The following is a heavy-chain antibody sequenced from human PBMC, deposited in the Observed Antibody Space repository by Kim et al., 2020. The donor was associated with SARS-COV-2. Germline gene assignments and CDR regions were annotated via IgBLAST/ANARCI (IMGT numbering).Heavy chain of an antibody. V-gene: IGHV3-23*01. CDR3: AKDRSYYDSSGYPGEVLDS. CDR1: GFTFSSYA. Sequence: GGSLRLSCAASGFTFSSYAMSWVRQAPGKGLEWVSAISGSGGSTYYADSVKGRFTISRDNSKNTLYLQMNSLRAEDTAVYYCAKDRSYYDSSGYPGEVLDSWGQGTLVTVSS. J-gene: IGHJ4*02. D-gene: IGHD3-22*01. CDR2: ISGSGGST.